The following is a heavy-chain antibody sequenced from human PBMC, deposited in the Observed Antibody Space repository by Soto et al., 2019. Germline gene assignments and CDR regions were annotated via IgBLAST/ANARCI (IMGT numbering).Heavy chain of an antibody. V-gene: IGHV4-4*07. CDR3: ASSAIMDIEVAGHFDN. D-gene: IGHD2-15*01. CDR2: ISPRGSA. Sequence: SETLSLTCSVSGGPISGSRWSWIRQPVGKGLEWIGRISPRGSATYNPSLKSRVTMSVDTPKNQFSLKVESVTAADMAVYYCASSAIMDIEVAGHFDNWGQGILVTVSS. J-gene: IGHJ4*02. CDR1: GGPISGSR.